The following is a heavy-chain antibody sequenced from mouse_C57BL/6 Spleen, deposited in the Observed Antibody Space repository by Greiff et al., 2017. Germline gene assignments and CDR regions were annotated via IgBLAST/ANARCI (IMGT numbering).Heavy chain of an antibody. J-gene: IGHJ3*01. Sequence: QVHVKQSGAELVRPGASVTLSCKASGYTFTDYEMHWVKQTPVHGLEWIGAIDPETGGTAYNQKFKGKAILTADKSSSTAYMELRSLTSEDSAVYYCTRGREVAYWGQGTLVTVSA. CDR2: IDPETGGT. CDR3: TRGREVAY. V-gene: IGHV1-15*01. CDR1: GYTFTDYE.